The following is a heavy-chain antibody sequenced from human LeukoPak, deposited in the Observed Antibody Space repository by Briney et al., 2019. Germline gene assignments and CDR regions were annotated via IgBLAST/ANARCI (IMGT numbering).Heavy chain of an antibody. CDR2: INHSGST. J-gene: IGHJ4*02. CDR3: ASWEPPVDY. Sequence: SETLSLTCAVHGGSFSGYYWSWIRQPPGKGLEWIGEINHSGSTNYNPSLKSRVTIPVDTSKNQFSLKLSSVTAADTAVYYCASWEPPVDYWGQGTLVTVSS. V-gene: IGHV4-34*01. CDR1: GGSFSGYY. D-gene: IGHD1-26*01.